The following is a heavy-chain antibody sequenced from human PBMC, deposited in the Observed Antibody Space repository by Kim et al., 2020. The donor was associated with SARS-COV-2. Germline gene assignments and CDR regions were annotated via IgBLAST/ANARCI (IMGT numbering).Heavy chain of an antibody. D-gene: IGHD3-22*01. CDR1: GGSISSSSYY. J-gene: IGHJ1*01. V-gene: IGHV4-39*01. Sequence: SETLSLTCTVSGGSISSSSYYWGWIRQPPGKGLEWIGSIYYSGSTYYNPSLKSRVTISVDTSKNQFSLKLSSVTAADTAVYYCARSWYYYDSSGYSPEYFQHWGQGTLVTVSS. CDR2: IYYSGST. CDR3: ARSWYYYDSSGYSPEYFQH.